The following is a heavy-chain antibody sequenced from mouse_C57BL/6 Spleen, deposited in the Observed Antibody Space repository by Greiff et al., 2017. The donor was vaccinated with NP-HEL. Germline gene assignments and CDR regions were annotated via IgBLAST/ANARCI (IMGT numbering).Heavy chain of an antibody. Sequence: GGGLVQPKGSLKLSCAASGFTFNTYAMHWVRQAPGKGLEWVARIRSKSSNYATYYADSVKDRFTISRDDSQSMLYLQMNNLKTEDTAMYYCVGGDYYGSSSGFAYWGQGTLVTVSA. V-gene: IGHV10-3*01. CDR3: VGGDYYGSSSGFAY. D-gene: IGHD1-1*01. J-gene: IGHJ3*01. CDR1: GFTFNTYA. CDR2: IRSKSSNYAT.